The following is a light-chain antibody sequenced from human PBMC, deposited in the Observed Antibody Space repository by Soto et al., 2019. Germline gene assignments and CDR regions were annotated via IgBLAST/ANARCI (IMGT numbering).Light chain of an antibody. CDR3: QQYNTHSGT. J-gene: IGKJ1*01. Sequence: DIQMTQSPSTLSAYVGDRVTITCRASQTVNAWLAWYQHKPGKAPEPLIYDASTLESGVPARFSGSRSGTDFNLTISSLQPDDVGTYYCQQYNTHSGTFGQGTKVDIK. V-gene: IGKV1-5*01. CDR1: QTVNAW. CDR2: DAS.